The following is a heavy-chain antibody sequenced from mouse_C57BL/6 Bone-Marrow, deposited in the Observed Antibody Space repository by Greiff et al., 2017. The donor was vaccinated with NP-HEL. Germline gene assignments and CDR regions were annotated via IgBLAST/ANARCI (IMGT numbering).Heavy chain of an antibody. Sequence: QVQLKESGPELVKPGASVKISCKASGYAFSSSWMNWVKQRPGKGLEWIGRIYPGDGDTNYNGKFKGKATLTADKSSSTAYMQLSSLTSEDSAVYFCARGGNGGYWGQGTTLTVSS. CDR2: IYPGDGDT. V-gene: IGHV1-82*01. CDR1: GYAFSSSW. J-gene: IGHJ2*01. D-gene: IGHD2-1*01. CDR3: ARGGNGGY.